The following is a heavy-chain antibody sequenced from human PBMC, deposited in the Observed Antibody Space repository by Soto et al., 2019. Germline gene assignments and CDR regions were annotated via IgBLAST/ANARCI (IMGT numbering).Heavy chain of an antibody. V-gene: IGHV1-46*01. Sequence: GASVKVSCKASGYTFTSYYMHWVRQAPGQGLEWMGIINPSGGSTSYAQKFQGRVTMTRDTSTSTVYMELSSLRSEDTAVYYCARSSNVLRYFDCYDYWGQGPLVTVFS. J-gene: IGHJ4*02. CDR3: ARSSNVLRYFDCYDY. CDR2: INPSGGST. CDR1: GYTFTSYY. D-gene: IGHD3-9*01.